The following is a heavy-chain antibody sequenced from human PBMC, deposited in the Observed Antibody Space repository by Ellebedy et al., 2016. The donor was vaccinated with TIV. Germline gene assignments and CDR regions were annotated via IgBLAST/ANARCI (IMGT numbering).Heavy chain of an antibody. D-gene: IGHD3-22*01. Sequence: ASVKVSCKASGYTFTSYYFYWVRQAPGQGLEWMGLINPTTGNSNYAQKFQGRVTMTRDTSTSTVYMELSSLRSEDTAVYYCARGDNYYYDSSGYYYTYWGQGTLVTVSS. CDR2: INPTTGNS. J-gene: IGHJ4*02. CDR1: GYTFTSYY. CDR3: ARGDNYYYDSSGYYYTY. V-gene: IGHV1-46*01.